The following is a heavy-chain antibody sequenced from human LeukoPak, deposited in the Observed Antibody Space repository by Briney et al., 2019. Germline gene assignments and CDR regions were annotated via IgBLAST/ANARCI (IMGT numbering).Heavy chain of an antibody. D-gene: IGHD3-10*01. CDR1: GAAFSSYA. V-gene: IGHV1-69*13. CDR3: ARDSSTGVTLFDY. Sequence: SVKVSCKASGAAFSSYAISWVRQAPGQGLEWMGGIIPSFGTANCAQKFQGRVTITADESTSTAYMELSSLRSEDTAVYYCARDSSTGVTLFDYWGQGTLVTVSS. CDR2: IIPSFGTA. J-gene: IGHJ4*02.